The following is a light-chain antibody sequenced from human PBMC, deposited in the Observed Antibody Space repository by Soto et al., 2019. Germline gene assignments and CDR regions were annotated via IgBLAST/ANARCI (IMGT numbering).Light chain of an antibody. CDR2: NIN. J-gene: IGLJ2*01. CDR1: SSNIGSNY. V-gene: IGLV1-47*01. CDR3: AAWDDSLRGVV. Sequence: QAVVTQPPSASGAPGQRVVISCSGSSSNIGSNYVYWYQQLPGTAPKLLIYNINQRPSGVPDRFSASKSGTSASLAISGLRSEDEADYHCAAWDDSLRGVVFGGGTKLTVL.